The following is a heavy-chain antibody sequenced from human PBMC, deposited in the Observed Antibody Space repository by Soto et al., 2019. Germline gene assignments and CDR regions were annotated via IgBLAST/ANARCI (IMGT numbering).Heavy chain of an antibody. CDR1: GGSISSYY. V-gene: IGHV4-59*01. CDR3: ARVRSYYDILTGYYYFDY. D-gene: IGHD3-9*01. J-gene: IGHJ4*02. CDR2: IYYSGST. Sequence: PSETLSLTCTVSGGSISSYYWSWIRQPPGKGLEWIGYIYYSGSTNYNPSIKSRVTISVDTSKNQFSLKLSSVTAADTALYYCARVRSYYDILTGYYYFDYWGQGTLVTVSS.